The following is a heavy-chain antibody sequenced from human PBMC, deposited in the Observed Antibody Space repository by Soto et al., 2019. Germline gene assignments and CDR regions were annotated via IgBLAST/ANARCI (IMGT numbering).Heavy chain of an antibody. Sequence: ASVKVSCKVSGYTLTELSMHWVRQAPGKGLEWMGGFDPEDGETIYAQKFQGRVTMTEDTSTDTAYMELSSLRSEDTAVYYCARVLRSYSSSWYNWFDPWGQGTLVTVSS. V-gene: IGHV1-24*01. J-gene: IGHJ5*02. D-gene: IGHD6-13*01. CDR3: ARVLRSYSSSWYNWFDP. CDR1: GYTLTELS. CDR2: FDPEDGET.